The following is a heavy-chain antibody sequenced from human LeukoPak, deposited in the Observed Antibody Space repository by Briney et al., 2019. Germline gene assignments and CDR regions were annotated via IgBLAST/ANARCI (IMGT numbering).Heavy chain of an antibody. J-gene: IGHJ5*02. V-gene: IGHV3-21*04. CDR3: AREAVTIFGVVRTQTTKLPHRFDP. CDR1: GFTLSSSS. D-gene: IGHD3-3*01. CDR2: ISSSSSYI. Sequence: PGGSLRLSCAASGFTLSSSSMNWVRQAPGKGLEWVSSISSSSSYIYYADSLKGRFTISRDNAKNSLYLQMDSLRAEDTAVYYCAREAVTIFGVVRTQTTKLPHRFDPWGQGTLVTVSS.